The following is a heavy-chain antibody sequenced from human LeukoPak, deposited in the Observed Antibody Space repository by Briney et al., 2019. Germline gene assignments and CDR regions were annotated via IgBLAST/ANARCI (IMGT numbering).Heavy chain of an antibody. CDR1: GYRFTSYW. CDR2: IYPDDSDT. J-gene: IGHJ4*02. V-gene: IGHV5-51*01. D-gene: IGHD6-19*01. CDR3: ARSVAGSHNCFDY. Sequence: GESLKISCKGSGYRFTSYWIGWVRQMPGKGLEWMGIIYPDDSDTTYSPSFQGQVTISADKSISTAFLQWSSLKASDTAMYYCARSVAGSHNCFDYWGQGTLVTVYS.